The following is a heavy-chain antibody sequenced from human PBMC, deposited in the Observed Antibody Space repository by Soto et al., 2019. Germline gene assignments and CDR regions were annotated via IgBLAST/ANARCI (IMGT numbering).Heavy chain of an antibody. CDR3: ARISSSWSTYHFDY. D-gene: IGHD6-13*01. CDR2: IDWDDDK. Sequence: TLSLTCTVSGGSISSSSYYWGWIRQPPGKALEWLALIDWDDDKYYSTSLKTRLTISKDTSKNQVVLTMTNMDPVDTATYYCARISSSWSTYHFDYWGQGTLVTVSS. J-gene: IGHJ4*02. V-gene: IGHV2-70*01. CDR1: GGSISSSSYY.